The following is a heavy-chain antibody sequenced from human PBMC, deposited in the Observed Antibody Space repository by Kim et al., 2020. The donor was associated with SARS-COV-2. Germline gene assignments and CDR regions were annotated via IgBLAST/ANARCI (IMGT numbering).Heavy chain of an antibody. CDR2: INPNSGGT. CDR1: GYTFTGYY. Sequence: ASVKVSCKASGYTFTGYYMHWVRQAPGQGLEWMGRINPNSGGTNYAQKFQGRVTMTRDTSISTAYMELSRLRSDDTAVYYCASWIVKFTGTTSAFDIWGQGTMVTVSS. V-gene: IGHV1-2*06. CDR3: ASWIVKFTGTTSAFDI. J-gene: IGHJ3*02. D-gene: IGHD1-1*01.